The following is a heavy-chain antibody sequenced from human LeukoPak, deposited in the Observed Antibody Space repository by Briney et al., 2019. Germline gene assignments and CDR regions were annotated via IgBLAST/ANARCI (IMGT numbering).Heavy chain of an antibody. V-gene: IGHV4-39*01. J-gene: IGHJ4*02. Sequence: SETLSLTCTVSGGSIGSSSYYWGWIRQPPGKGLEWIATIYYRGSTFYNPSLKSRVTISVDTSKNQFSLKLSSVTAADTALYYCASATPELSSFYFDYWGQGTLVTVSS. CDR2: IYYRGST. D-gene: IGHD3-16*02. CDR1: GGSIGSSSYY. CDR3: ASATPELSSFYFDY.